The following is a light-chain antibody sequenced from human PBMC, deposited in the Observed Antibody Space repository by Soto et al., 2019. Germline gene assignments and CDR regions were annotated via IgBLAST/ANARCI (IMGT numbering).Light chain of an antibody. CDR2: LNSDGSH. CDR1: SGHSSYA. J-gene: IGLJ3*02. Sequence: QPVLTQSPSASASLGASVKLTCTLSSGHSSYAIAWHQQQPEKGPRYLMKLNSDGSHIKGDGIPDRFSGSSSGAERYPTTSSLQFGDGADFYFQTWGPGIRVFGGGTKLAVL. V-gene: IGLV4-69*01. CDR3: QTWGPGIRV.